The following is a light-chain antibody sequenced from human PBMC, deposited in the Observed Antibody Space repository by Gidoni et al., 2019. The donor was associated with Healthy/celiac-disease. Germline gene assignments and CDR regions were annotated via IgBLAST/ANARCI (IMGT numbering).Light chain of an antibody. CDR1: SSDVGGYNY. Sequence: QSALPQPASVSGSHGQSITISCTGTSSDVGGYNYVSWYQQHPGKAPKLMLHEVSNRPSGVSNRFSGSKSGNTASLTISGLQAEDEADYYCSSYTSSSIPYVFGTGTKVTVL. CDR2: EVS. V-gene: IGLV2-14*01. J-gene: IGLJ1*01. CDR3: SSYTSSSIPYV.